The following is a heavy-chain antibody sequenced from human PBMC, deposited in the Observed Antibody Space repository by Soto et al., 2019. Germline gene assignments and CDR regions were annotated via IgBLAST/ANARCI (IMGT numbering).Heavy chain of an antibody. D-gene: IGHD3-22*01. CDR2: INHSGST. J-gene: IGHJ5*02. V-gene: IGHV4-34*01. CDR3: ARGGTMIVVPQEAWFDP. CDR1: GGSFSGYY. Sequence: SETLSLTCAVYGGSFSGYYWSWIRQPPGKGLEWIGEINHSGSTNYNPSLKSRVTISVDTSKNQFSLKLSSVTAADTAVYYCARGGTMIVVPQEAWFDPWGQGTLVTVSS.